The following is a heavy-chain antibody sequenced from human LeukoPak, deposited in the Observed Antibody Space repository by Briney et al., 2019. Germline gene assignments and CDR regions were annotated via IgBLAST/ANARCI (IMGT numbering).Heavy chain of an antibody. V-gene: IGHV1-18*01. Sequence: ASVRVSCKASGYTFTIYGISWVRQAPGQGREWMGWINPYNGNRYYAKKFQDRFNMTTDTSTSTVYLELQTLTSDDTAIYYCARFQASEFRGFDHWGQGTLITVSS. D-gene: IGHD3-10*01. CDR2: INPYNGNR. CDR1: GYTFTIYG. J-gene: IGHJ4*02. CDR3: ARFQASEFRGFDH.